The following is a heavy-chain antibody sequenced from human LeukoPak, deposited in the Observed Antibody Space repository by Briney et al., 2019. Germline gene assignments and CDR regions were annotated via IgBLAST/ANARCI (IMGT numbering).Heavy chain of an antibody. D-gene: IGHD3-10*01. Sequence: GESLKISCKGVDYGFGTFWIGWVRQMPGEGLEWMGFIHLSDSSTTYSPSPQGQVTISADKSISTAYLQWSSLKASDTAMYFCAQARHGLYYFDFWGQGTLVTVSS. V-gene: IGHV5-51*01. CDR3: AQARHGLYYFDF. CDR2: IHLSDSST. CDR1: DYGFGTFW. J-gene: IGHJ4*02.